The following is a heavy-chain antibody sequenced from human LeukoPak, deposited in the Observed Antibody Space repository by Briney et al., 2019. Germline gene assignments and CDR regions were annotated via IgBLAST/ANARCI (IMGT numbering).Heavy chain of an antibody. V-gene: IGHV3-23*01. CDR2: ITDTGGDT. CDR3: ASRSRDRAFDF. CDR1: GFAFSYYG. Sequence: GASLRLSCAASGFAFSYYGMTWVSQYPGKGLECVSAITDTGGDTYYADSVKGRFTISRDNSKNTLHLQMNSLSVEDTAVYYCASRSRDRAFDFWRQGTLVSVS. J-gene: IGHJ4*02.